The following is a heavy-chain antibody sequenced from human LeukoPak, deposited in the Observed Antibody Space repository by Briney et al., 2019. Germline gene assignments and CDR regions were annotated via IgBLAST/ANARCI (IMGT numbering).Heavy chain of an antibody. CDR3: ARDLVTVTKGFDI. Sequence: SETLSPTCAVSDHSFSSHYWTWIRQPPGEGLGWIVYISYIGSTNYNPSLKSRVTISIDTSKNQFSLKLSSVTAADTAVYYCARDLVTVTKGFDIWGQGTMVSVSS. CDR1: DHSFSSHY. V-gene: IGHV4-59*11. CDR2: ISYIGST. J-gene: IGHJ3*02. D-gene: IGHD4-17*01.